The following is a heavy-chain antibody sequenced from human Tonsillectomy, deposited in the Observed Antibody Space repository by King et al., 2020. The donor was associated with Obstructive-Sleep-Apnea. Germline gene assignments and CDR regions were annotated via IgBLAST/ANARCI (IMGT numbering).Heavy chain of an antibody. J-gene: IGHJ4*02. D-gene: IGHD3-10*01. V-gene: IGHV3-66*04. CDR2: VYSGGTT. CDR1: GFTVSDNY. Sequence: VQLVESGGGLVQPGGSLRLSCAASGFTVSDNYMSWVRQATGKGLEWVSVVYSGGTTHYADSVKGRFIISRDNSKNTLYLQMNSLRAEDTAVYYCAGREWFGELREYWGQGTLVTVSS. CDR3: AGREWFGELREY.